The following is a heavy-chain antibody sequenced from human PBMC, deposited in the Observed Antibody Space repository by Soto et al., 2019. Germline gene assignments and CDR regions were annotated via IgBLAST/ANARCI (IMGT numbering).Heavy chain of an antibody. Sequence: SVKVSCKASGGTFSSYAISWVRQAPGQGLEWMGGIIPIFGTANYAQKFQGRVTITADESTSTAYMELSSLRSEDTAVYYCAMAARYYYYYYGMDVWDQGTTVTVSS. V-gene: IGHV1-69*13. CDR1: GGTFSSYA. CDR3: AMAARYYYYYYGMDV. J-gene: IGHJ6*02. CDR2: IIPIFGTA. D-gene: IGHD6-6*01.